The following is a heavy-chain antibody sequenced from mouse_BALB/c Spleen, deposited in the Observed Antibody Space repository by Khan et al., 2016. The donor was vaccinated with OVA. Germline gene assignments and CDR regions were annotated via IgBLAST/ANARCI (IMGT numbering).Heavy chain of an antibody. J-gene: IGHJ3*01. Sequence: EVELVESGGGLVKPGGSLKLSCAASGFTFSSFALSWVRQTPEKRLEWVASINSDGTYTYYPDSVQGRFTISKDNAKNTLYLQMSSLRSEDTAMYYCARHNYGPFAYWGQGTLLTVSA. CDR2: INSDGTYT. V-gene: IGHV5-9-3*01. CDR1: GFTFSSFA. CDR3: ARHNYGPFAY. D-gene: IGHD1-1*01.